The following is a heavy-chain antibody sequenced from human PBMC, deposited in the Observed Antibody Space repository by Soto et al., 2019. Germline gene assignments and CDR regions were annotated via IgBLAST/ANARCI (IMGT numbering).Heavy chain of an antibody. D-gene: IGHD5-12*01. V-gene: IGHV3-30*18. CDR3: AKDLRQGASGATVYGMDV. J-gene: IGHJ6*02. CDR2: VSHEGRKT. CDR1: GFIFSNNG. Sequence: QVPLVESGGGEVQPGTSLRLSCVASGFIFSNNGMHWVRQAPGKGLEWVALVSHEGRKTFYADSVKGRLTIYRDNSKSTVYLHMNNLRPEDTAVYQCAKDLRQGASGATVYGMDVWGQGTTVTVSS.